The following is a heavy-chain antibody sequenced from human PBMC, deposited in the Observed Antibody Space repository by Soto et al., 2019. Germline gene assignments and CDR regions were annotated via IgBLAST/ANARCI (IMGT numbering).Heavy chain of an antibody. Sequence: QLQLQESGPGLVKPSQTLSLTCTVSGGSISSGGYYWSWLRQHPGKGLEWIGYIYYSGSTYYNPSLKSRVTISLDTSKNQFSLKLSSVTAAATAVYYCARDGGYGSGSYYYAYWGQGSLVTVSS. CDR2: IYYSGST. CDR1: GGSISSGGYY. D-gene: IGHD3-10*01. CDR3: ARDGGYGSGSYYYAY. J-gene: IGHJ4*02. V-gene: IGHV4-31*03.